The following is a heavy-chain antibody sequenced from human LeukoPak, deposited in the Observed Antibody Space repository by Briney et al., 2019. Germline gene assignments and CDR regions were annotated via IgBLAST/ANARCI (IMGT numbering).Heavy chain of an antibody. CDR1: GGSVSAYY. V-gene: IGHV4-4*07. Sequence: SETLSLTCTVSGGSVSAYYWTWIRQPAGEGLEWIGRIQTSGSINYNPSLKSRVTMSVDTSKNHFSQKLTSVTAADTAMYYCAREGESVFYAFDIWGQGTMVTVSS. D-gene: IGHD3-16*01. CDR3: AREGESVFYAFDI. J-gene: IGHJ3*02. CDR2: IQTSGSI.